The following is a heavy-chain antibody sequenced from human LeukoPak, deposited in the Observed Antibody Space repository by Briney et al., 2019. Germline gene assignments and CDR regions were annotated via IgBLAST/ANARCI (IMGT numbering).Heavy chain of an antibody. CDR3: ARDGAGMTGTGLDY. J-gene: IGHJ4*02. Sequence: SETLSLTCAVYGGSFSGYYWSWIRQPPGKGLEWLGYIHYTGNTIYNPSLKSRVTISMDTAKSQFSLNVSSVTAADTAVYYCARDGAGMTGTGLDYWGQGILATVSS. CDR2: IHYTGNT. CDR1: GGSFSGYY. V-gene: IGHV4-59*01. D-gene: IGHD3-9*01.